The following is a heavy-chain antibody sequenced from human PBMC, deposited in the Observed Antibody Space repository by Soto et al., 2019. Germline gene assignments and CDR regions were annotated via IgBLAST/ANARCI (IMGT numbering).Heavy chain of an antibody. CDR3: TKVGGLYDFWSGPLHFDL. J-gene: IGHJ4*02. CDR1: GFIFDDFA. V-gene: IGHV3-9*01. CDR2: ISWNSDSI. Sequence: ESGGGLVQPGRSLRLSCAGSGFIFDDFAIHWVRQAPGKGLEWVSGISWNSDSIGYADSVKGRFTISRDNTMNALYLQMNSLRVEDTALYYCTKVGGLYDFWSGPLHFDLWGQGTLVTVSS. D-gene: IGHD3-3*01.